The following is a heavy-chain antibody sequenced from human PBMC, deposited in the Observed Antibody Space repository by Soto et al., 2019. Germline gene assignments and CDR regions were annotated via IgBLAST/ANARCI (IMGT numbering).Heavy chain of an antibody. J-gene: IGHJ4*02. CDR2: VDPNSGAT. CDR3: ARVNYGPLDY. CDR1: GYSFTAFY. V-gene: IGHV1-2*02. D-gene: IGHD3-10*01. Sequence: ASVKVSCKPSGYSFTAFYIHWVRQAPGQGLEWMGWVDPNSGATRNAQNFQGRVTMTRDTSTSTVYMELNWLRSDDTAVYYCARVNYGPLDYWGQGTLVTVSS.